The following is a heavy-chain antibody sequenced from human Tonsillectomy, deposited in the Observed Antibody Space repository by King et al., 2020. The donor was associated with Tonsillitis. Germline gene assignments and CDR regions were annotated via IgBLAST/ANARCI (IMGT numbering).Heavy chain of an antibody. V-gene: IGHV7-4-1*02. CDR1: GYTFTNYA. CDR2: INTNTGNP. CDR3: ARVPRVGPVDIVPTRPGVAAPIEDS. Sequence: VQLVQSGSELKKPGASVKVSCKASGYTFTNYAMNWVRQAPGQGLEWMGWINTNTGNPTYAQGFTGRFVFSLDTSVSTAYLQISSLKAEDTAVYYCARVPRVGPVDIVPTRPGVAAPIEDSWGQGTLVTVSS. D-gene: IGHD5-12*01. J-gene: IGHJ4*02.